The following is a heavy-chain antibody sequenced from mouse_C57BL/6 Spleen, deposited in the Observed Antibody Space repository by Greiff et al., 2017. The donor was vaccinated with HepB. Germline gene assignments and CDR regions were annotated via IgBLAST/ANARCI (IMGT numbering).Heavy chain of an antibody. CDR2: ISDGGSYT. D-gene: IGHD1-1*01. CDR1: GFTFSSYA. CDR3: AREHYGSNYAMDY. Sequence: EVQGVESGGGLVKPGGSLKLSCAASGFTFSSYAMSWVRQTPEKRLEWVATISDGGSYTYYPDNVKGRFTISRDNAKNNLYLQMSHLKSEDTAMYYCAREHYGSNYAMDYWGQGTSVTVSS. J-gene: IGHJ4*01. V-gene: IGHV5-4*01.